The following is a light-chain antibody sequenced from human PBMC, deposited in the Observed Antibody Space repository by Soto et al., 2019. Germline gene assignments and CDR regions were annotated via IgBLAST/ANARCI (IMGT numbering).Light chain of an antibody. V-gene: IGKV3-11*01. CDR1: QSLSSF. CDR2: DAS. CDR3: QQRRNWPLT. J-gene: IGKJ4*01. Sequence: EIVLTQSPATLSLSPGERATLSCRASQSLSSFLAWYQQKPGQAPRLLIYDASNRATGVPARFSGSESGTDFTLTISNLGPEDFAVYYCQQRRNWPLTFGGGTKVEIK.